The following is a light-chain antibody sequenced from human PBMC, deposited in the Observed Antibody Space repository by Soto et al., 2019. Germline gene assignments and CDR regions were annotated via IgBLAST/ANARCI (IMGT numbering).Light chain of an antibody. CDR3: SSYTSSREV. CDR2: EVS. V-gene: IGLV2-14*01. CDR1: SSDVGGYNY. J-gene: IGLJ1*01. Sequence: QSVLTQPAPVSGSPGQSITISCTGASSDVGGYNYVSWYQQHPGKAPKLMIYEVSNRPSGVSNRFSGSKSGNTASLTISGLQAEDEADYYCSSYTSSREVFGTGTKVTVL.